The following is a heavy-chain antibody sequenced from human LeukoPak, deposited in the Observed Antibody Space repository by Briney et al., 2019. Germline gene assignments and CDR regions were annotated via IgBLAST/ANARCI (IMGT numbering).Heavy chain of an antibody. CDR3: ARCVYYYYYVDV. CDR2: ISSSSSTI. CDR1: GFTFKNAW. V-gene: IGHV3-48*01. J-gene: IGHJ6*03. Sequence: QPGGSLRLSCEASGFTFKNAWMIWVRQAPGKGLEWVSYISSSSSTIYYADSVKGRFTISRDNAKNSLYLQMNSLRAEDTAVYYCARCVYYYYYVDVWGKGTTVTVSS.